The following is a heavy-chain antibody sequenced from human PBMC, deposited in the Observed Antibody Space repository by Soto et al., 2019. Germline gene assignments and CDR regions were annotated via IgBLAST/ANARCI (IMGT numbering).Heavy chain of an antibody. CDR1: GGSISSYY. Sequence: QVQLQESGPGLVKPSETLSLTCTVSGGSISSYYWSWIRQPPGKGLEWIGYIYYSGSTNYNPSLKSRVTISVDTSKNQFSLKLSSVTAADTAVYYCARHRPKDSSGYYLFYSDYWGQGTLVTVSS. CDR3: ARHRPKDSSGYYLFYSDY. V-gene: IGHV4-59*08. J-gene: IGHJ4*02. CDR2: IYYSGST. D-gene: IGHD3-22*01.